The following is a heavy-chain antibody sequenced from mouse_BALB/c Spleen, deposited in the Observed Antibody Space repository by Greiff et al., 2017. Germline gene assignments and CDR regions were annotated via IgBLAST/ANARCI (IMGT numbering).Heavy chain of an antibody. CDR2: IWSGGST. CDR3: ARQLGRGAMDY. Sequence: VQGVESGPGLVQPSQSLYITCTVSGFSLTSYGVHWVRQSPGKGLEWLGVIWSGGSTDYNEDIISRLSISNDNYKSKVFFKMNSLQANDTAIYYCARQLGRGAMDYWGQGTSVTVSS. V-gene: IGHV2-2*02. D-gene: IGHD4-1*02. CDR1: GFSLTSYG. J-gene: IGHJ4*01.